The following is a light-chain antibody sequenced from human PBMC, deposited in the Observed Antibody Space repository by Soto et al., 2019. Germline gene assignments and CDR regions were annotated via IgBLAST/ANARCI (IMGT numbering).Light chain of an antibody. V-gene: IGKV3-15*01. CDR3: QHYNDWRWT. CDR1: QSISSK. CDR2: GAS. J-gene: IGKJ1*01. Sequence: EIVMTQSPATLSVSPGEGATLSCRASQSISSKLAWYQQKPGQAPRLLIYGASTRATGVPARFSGSGSGTEFTITISSLQSEDLAVYYCQHYNDWRWTFGQGTKVEIK.